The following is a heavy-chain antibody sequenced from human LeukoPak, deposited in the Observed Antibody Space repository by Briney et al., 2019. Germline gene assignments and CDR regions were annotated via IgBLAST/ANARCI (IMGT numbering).Heavy chain of an antibody. CDR3: ARGRRDCSGDCYVAFDI. CDR2: ISSSGSTI. CDR1: GFTFSDYY. J-gene: IGHJ3*02. V-gene: IGHV3-11*04. D-gene: IGHD2-21*02. Sequence: KTGGSLRLSCAASGFTFSDYYMSWIRQAPGKGLEWVSYISSSGSTIYYADSVKGRFTISRDNAKNSLYLQMNSLRAEDTAVYYCARGRRDCSGDCYVAFDIWGQGTMVTVSS.